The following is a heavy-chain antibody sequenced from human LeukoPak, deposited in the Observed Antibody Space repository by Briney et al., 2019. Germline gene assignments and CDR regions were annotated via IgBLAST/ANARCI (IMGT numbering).Heavy chain of an antibody. J-gene: IGHJ4*02. CDR2: IYYSGST. D-gene: IGHD3-3*01. Sequence: PSETLSLTCTVSGGSISSSSYYWGWIRQPSGKGLEWIGSIYYSGSTYYNPSLKSRVTISVDTSKNQFSLKLSSVTAADTAVYYCARRSRWSGAPFDYWGQGTLVTVSS. V-gene: IGHV4-39*01. CDR3: ARRSRWSGAPFDY. CDR1: GGSISSSSYY.